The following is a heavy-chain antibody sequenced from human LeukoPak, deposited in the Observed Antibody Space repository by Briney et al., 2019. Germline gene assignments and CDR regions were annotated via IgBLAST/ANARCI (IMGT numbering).Heavy chain of an antibody. CDR1: GASIRANHHY. CDR3: ARIIRTAGYYSNPKSGSFDL. CDR2: IFSSGTA. D-gene: IGHD1-26*01. Sequence: AETLSLTCTVSGASIRANHHYWAWVRQPPGKGLEWIGTIFSSGTAYYNPSLRTRVSISVDTSKNEFSLRLSAVTAADTGLYYCARIIRTAGYYSNPKSGSFDLWGQGILVTVSS. J-gene: IGHJ5*02. V-gene: IGHV4-39*01.